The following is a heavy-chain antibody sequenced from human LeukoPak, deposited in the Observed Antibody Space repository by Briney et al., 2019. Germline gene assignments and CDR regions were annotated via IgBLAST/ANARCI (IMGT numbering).Heavy chain of an antibody. CDR2: ISGSGSST. D-gene: IGHD6-13*01. V-gene: IGHV3-23*01. CDR1: GLTFRSYA. CDR3: ATSFGPVIAAAGTGAD. Sequence: GGSLRLSCAASGLTFRSYAMNWVRQAPGKGLEWVSAISGSGSSTYYADSVKGRFTISRDNSKNTLYLQMNSLRAEDTAVYYCATSFGPVIAAAGTGADWGQGTLVTVSS. J-gene: IGHJ4*02.